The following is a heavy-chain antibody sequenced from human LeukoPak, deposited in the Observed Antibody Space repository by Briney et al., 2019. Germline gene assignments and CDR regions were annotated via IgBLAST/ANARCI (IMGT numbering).Heavy chain of an antibody. CDR2: TYYRSKWYN. D-gene: IGHD1-1*01. CDR1: GDSVSSNSAA. Sequence: SQTLSLTCAISGDSVSSNSAAWNWIRQSPSRGLEWLGRTYYRSKWYNDYAVSVKSRITINPDTSKNQFSLQLNSVTPEDTAVYYCAVGLQLELLGHWFDPWGQGTLVTVSS. V-gene: IGHV6-1*01. CDR3: AVGLQLELLGHWFDP. J-gene: IGHJ5*02.